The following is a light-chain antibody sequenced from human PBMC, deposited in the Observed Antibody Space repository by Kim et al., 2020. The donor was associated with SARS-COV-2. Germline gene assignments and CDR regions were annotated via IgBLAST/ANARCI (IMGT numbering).Light chain of an antibody. CDR3: SSSTTSNTLI. CDR1: NSDIGGYNY. V-gene: IGLV2-14*03. Sequence: GQSITISCIGSNSDIGGYNYVSWDQQHPDKAPKLLIYDVNKRPSGVSNRFSGSKSGNTASLTISGLQAEDEADYYCSSSTTSNTLIFGGGTKLTAL. CDR2: DVN. J-gene: IGLJ2*01.